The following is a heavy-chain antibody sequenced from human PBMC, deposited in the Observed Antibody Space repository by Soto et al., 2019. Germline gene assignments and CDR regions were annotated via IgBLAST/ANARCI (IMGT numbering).Heavy chain of an antibody. D-gene: IGHD1-1*01. CDR2: VYNSGST. Sequence: PSETLSLTCTVSGGSIIINYWTLIRQPPGKGLEWIGYVYNSGSTNYNPSLKSRVTISEDTSKSQFSLKVNSMTAADTAVYYCARYRREAVRGYTPDNWGQGSVVTFFS. CDR3: ARYRREAVRGYTPDN. J-gene: IGHJ4*02. CDR1: GGSIIINY. V-gene: IGHV4-59*01.